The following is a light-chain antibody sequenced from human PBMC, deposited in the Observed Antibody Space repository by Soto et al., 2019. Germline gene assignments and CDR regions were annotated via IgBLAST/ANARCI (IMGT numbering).Light chain of an antibody. CDR2: ATS. CDR3: QGSSCNLGT. J-gene: IGKJ3*01. CDR1: QDISNY. V-gene: IGKV1-39*01. Sequence: SKMTQSPSSLSASLGDRETITCQASQDISNYLNWYQQKPGKAPKVLIYATSSLPSGAPSRFSGSSSGTEFTLIINSLHREDFTTYCCQGSSCNLGTFGPGTKVDIK.